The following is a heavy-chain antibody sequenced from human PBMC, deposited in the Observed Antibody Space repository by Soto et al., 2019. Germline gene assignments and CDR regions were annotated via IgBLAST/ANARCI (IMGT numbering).Heavy chain of an antibody. CDR1: GFTFSSYA. D-gene: IGHD4-17*01. CDR3: AKDPNGDYVGAFDS. V-gene: IGHV3-23*01. CDR2: ITGSGAGT. J-gene: IGHJ4*02. Sequence: EVQLLESGGGLVQPGGSLRLSCAASGFTFSSYAMTWVRQAPGKGLEYVSSITGSGAGTVYADSVKGRFTISRDNSKNTLYRQLTSLRAEATAVYFCAKDPNGDYVGAFDSWGQGSLVTVSS.